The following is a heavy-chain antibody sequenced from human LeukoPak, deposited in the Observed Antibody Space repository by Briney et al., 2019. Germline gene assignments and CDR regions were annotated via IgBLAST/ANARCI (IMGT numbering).Heavy chain of an antibody. D-gene: IGHD2-2*01. CDR3: ARVDCSSTSCYSSSPFDY. J-gene: IGHJ4*02. Sequence: SVKVSCKASGYTFTGYYMHWVRQAPGQGLEWMGGIIPIFGTANYAQKFQGRVTITADESTSTAYMELSSLRSEDTAVYYCARVDCSSTSCYSSSPFDYWGQGTLVTVSS. V-gene: IGHV1-69*13. CDR1: GYTFTGYY. CDR2: IIPIFGTA.